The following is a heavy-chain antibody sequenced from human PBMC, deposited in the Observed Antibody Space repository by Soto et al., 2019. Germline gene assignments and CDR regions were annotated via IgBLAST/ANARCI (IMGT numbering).Heavy chain of an antibody. J-gene: IGHJ5*02. V-gene: IGHV3-30-3*01. CDR3: ARDPSLYSSHYWFDP. CDR1: GFTFSSYA. Sequence: GSLRLSCAASGFTFSSYAMHWVRQAPGKGLEWVAVISYDGSNKYYADSVKGRFTISRDNSKNTLYLQMNSLRAEDTAVYYCARDPSLYSSHYWFDPWGQGTLVTVSS. D-gene: IGHD6-19*01. CDR2: ISYDGSNK.